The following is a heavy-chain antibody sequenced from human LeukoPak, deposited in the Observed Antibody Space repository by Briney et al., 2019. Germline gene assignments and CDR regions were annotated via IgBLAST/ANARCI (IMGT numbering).Heavy chain of an antibody. J-gene: IGHJ4*02. CDR1: GFTFSSYA. Sequence: PGGSLRLSCAASGFTFSSYAMHWVRQAPGKGLEWVSVIHSGGDTYYADSVKGRFTISRDNPKNTLYLQMNSLRAEDPAVYYCAREGVSLIDYWGQGTLVTVSS. V-gene: IGHV3-66*01. CDR2: IHSGGDT. CDR3: AREGVSLIDY.